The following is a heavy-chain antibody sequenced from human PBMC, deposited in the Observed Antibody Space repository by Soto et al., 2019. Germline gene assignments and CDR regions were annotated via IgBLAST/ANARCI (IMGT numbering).Heavy chain of an antibody. CDR2: INHSGST. D-gene: IGHD3-16*02. Sequence: QVQLQQWGAGLLKPSETLSLTCAVYGGSFSGYYWSWIRQPPGKGLEWIGEINHSGSTNYNPSLKGRVTISVDTSKNQFSLKLSSVTDADAAVYYCARGRNMRENILRLGELSPGEFDYWGQGTLVTVSS. CDR1: GGSFSGYY. V-gene: IGHV4-34*01. J-gene: IGHJ4*02. CDR3: ARGRNMRENILRLGELSPGEFDY.